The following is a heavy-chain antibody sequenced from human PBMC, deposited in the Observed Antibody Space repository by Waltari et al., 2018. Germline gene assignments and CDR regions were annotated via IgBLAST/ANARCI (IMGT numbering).Heavy chain of an antibody. CDR1: GFSFSNDW. CDR3: VKEAPARGDWYLDL. D-gene: IGHD2-2*01. J-gene: IGHJ2*01. V-gene: IGHV3-74*03. Sequence: EVQLVESGGGLVQPGGSLRLSCAASGFSFSNDWRHWVRQVPGKGLAGVVLITKDGGDTMYADSLKGRFTISRDNAKNTLFLEMNSLRVEDTAVYYCVKEAPARGDWYLDLWGRGTLLAVSS. CDR2: ITKDGGDT.